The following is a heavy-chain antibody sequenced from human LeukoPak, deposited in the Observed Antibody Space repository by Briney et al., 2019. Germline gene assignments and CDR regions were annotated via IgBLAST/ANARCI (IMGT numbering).Heavy chain of an antibody. CDR2: IYYSGST. J-gene: IGHJ4*02. D-gene: IGHD6-19*01. CDR1: GGSISSYY. V-gene: IGHV4-59*01. Sequence: SETLSLTCTVSGGSISSYYWSWIRQPPGKGLEWIGYIYYSGSTNYNPSLKSRVTISVDTSKNQSSLKLSSVTAADTAVYYCARAVTSSGWYYFDYWGQGTLVTVSS. CDR3: ARAVTSSGWYYFDY.